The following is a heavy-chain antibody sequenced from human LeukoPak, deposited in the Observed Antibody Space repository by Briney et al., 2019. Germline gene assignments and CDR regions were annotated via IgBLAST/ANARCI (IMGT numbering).Heavy chain of an antibody. Sequence: GGSLRLSCAASGFSFSDYAMTRVRQAPGKRLEWVSVISGSGGSTYYADSVKGRVTVSRDNSKNTLYLQMNSLRAGDTAVYYCAKDRRPNIASRTFDYWGQGTLVTVSS. CDR2: ISGSGGST. CDR1: GFSFSDYA. J-gene: IGHJ4*02. V-gene: IGHV3-23*01. CDR3: AKDRRPNIASRTFDY. D-gene: IGHD6-6*01.